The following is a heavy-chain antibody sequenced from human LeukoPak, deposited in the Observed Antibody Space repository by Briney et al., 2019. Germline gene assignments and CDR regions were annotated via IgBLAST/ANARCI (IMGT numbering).Heavy chain of an antibody. J-gene: IGHJ6*03. D-gene: IGHD3-10*01. CDR1: GYIFDIYA. CDR2: INTNTGNP. V-gene: IGHV7-4-1*02. CDR3: ARDAVYGSGSYYQHGTGYMDV. Sequence: ASVKVSCKASGYIFDIYALIWVRQAPGQGLELMGWINTNTGNPTYAQGFTGRFVFSLDTSVSTAYLQISSLKAEDTAVYYCARDAVYGSGSYYQHGTGYMDVWGKGTTVTISS.